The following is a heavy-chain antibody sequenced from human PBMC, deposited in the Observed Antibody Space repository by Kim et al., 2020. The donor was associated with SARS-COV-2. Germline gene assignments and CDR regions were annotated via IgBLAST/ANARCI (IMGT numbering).Heavy chain of an antibody. Sequence: SETLSLTCAVYGGSFNDFYWTWIRQPPGKGLEWIGEINHIGSTNYNPSLKSRVTMSVDTSKNQLSLKLSSVTAADTAVYYCAKHDARYCSGSNCWYFDYWGQGTLVTVSS. J-gene: IGHJ4*02. D-gene: IGHD2-15*01. CDR1: GGSFNDFY. CDR2: INHIGST. CDR3: AKHDARYCSGSNCWYFDY. V-gene: IGHV4-34*01.